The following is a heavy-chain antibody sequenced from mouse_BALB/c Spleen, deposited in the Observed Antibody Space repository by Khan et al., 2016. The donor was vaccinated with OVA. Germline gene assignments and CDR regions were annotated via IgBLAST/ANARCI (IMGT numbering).Heavy chain of an antibody. CDR3: TRGRAY. D-gene: IGHD3-3*01. Sequence: EVQLQESGPGLVKPSQSLSLTCTVTGYSITSAYAWNWIRQFPGNKLEWMGYISYSGSTSYTPSLKSRISLTRAPSQNKFFLQLKSVTTEDTATNDCTRGRAYWGQGTLVTVSA. J-gene: IGHJ3*01. CDR2: ISYSGST. V-gene: IGHV3-2*02. CDR1: GYSITSAYA.